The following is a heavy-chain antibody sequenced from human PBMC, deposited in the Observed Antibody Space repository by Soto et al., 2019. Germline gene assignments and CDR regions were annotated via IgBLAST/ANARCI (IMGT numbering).Heavy chain of an antibody. D-gene: IGHD3-3*01. Sequence: EVQLVETGGGLIQPGGSLSLSCAASGFTVSSNYMSWVRQAPGKGLEWVSVIYSGGSTYYADSVKDRFTISRDNSKNTLYHQMNSLRPEDTAVYYCAREPPIAHKYYDFWSGYYSCMDVWGQGTTVTVSS. CDR3: AREPPIAHKYYDFWSGYYSCMDV. V-gene: IGHV3-53*02. J-gene: IGHJ6*02. CDR1: GFTVSSNY. CDR2: IYSGGST.